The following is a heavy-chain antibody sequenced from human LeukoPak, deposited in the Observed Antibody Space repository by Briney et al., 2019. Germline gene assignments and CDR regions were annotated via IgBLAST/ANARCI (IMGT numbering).Heavy chain of an antibody. Sequence: PGGSLRLSCAASGFTFSSYDMSWVRQAPGKGLEWVSSISPSGGSTYYADSVKGRFTISRDNSKNTLYLQVNSLRAEDTAVYYCAMYVVINRYFDCWGQGTLVTVSS. CDR2: ISPSGGST. J-gene: IGHJ4*02. CDR3: AMYVVINRYFDC. D-gene: IGHD3-22*01. V-gene: IGHV3-23*01. CDR1: GFTFSSYD.